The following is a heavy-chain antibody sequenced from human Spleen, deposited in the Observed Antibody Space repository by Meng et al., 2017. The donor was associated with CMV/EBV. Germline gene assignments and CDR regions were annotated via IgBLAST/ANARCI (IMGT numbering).Heavy chain of an antibody. V-gene: IGHV3-30*02. Sequence: GESLKISCAASGFTFSSYGMHWVRQAPGKGLEWVAFIRYDGSSKYYADSVKGRFTISRDNSKNTLYLQMNSLRAEDKAVYYCAKGGTYYDFCSGYWCYFDYWGQGTLVTVSS. D-gene: IGHD3-3*01. J-gene: IGHJ4*02. CDR3: AKGGTYYDFCSGYWCYFDY. CDR1: GFTFSSYG. CDR2: IRYDGSSK.